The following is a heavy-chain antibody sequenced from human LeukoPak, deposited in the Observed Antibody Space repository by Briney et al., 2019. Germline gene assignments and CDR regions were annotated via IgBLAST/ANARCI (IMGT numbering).Heavy chain of an antibody. D-gene: IGHD3-3*01. CDR2: INPNSGGT. Sequence: ASVKVSCKASGYTFTAFYIYWVRQAPGQGIEWMAWINPNSGGTNYTQKFQGRVTMTSDTSIATAYMELSRLKSDDTAVYYCARDIGDYDFRSGYAMEVWGQGTTVTVSS. J-gene: IGHJ6*02. V-gene: IGHV1-2*02. CDR1: GYTFTAFY. CDR3: ARDIGDYDFRSGYAMEV.